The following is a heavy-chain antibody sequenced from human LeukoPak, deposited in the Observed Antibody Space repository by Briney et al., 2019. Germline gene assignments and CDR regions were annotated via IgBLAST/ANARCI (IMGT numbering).Heavy chain of an antibody. J-gene: IGHJ5*02. CDR2: IYYSGST. D-gene: IGHD3-10*01. CDR3: ARGPPGGRFDP. V-gene: IGHV4-59*12. Sequence: SETLSLTCTVPGASISNYYWTWIRQPPGKGLEWIGYIYYSGSTNYNPSLKSRVTMSVDTSKNQFSLKVTSVTAADTAVYYCARGPPGGRFDPWGQGTLVTVSS. CDR1: GASISNYY.